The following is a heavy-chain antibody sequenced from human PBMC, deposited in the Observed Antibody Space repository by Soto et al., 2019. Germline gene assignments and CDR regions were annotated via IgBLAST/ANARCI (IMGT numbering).Heavy chain of an antibody. CDR1: GFTFDDYT. D-gene: IGHD6-13*01. J-gene: IGHJ5*02. CDR3: AKDAGSSPENWFDP. CDR2: ISWDGGST. Sequence: GGSLRLSCAASGFTFDDYTMHWVRQAPGKGLEWVSLISWDGGSTYYADSVKGRFTISRDNSKNSLYLQMNSLRTEDTALYYCAKDAGSSPENWFDPWGQGTLVTVSS. V-gene: IGHV3-43*01.